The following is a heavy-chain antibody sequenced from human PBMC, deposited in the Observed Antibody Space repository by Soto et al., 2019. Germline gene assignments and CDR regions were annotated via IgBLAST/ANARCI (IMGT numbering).Heavy chain of an antibody. Sequence: QVQLVESGGGVVQPGRSLRLSCAASGFSFSSYGMHWVRQAPGKGLEWVAVIWSDGSTKDYVDSVKGRFNISRDNSKNTLYLQMNSLRDEDTAVYYCAADRGGAPCDYWGQGTLVTVSS. CDR1: GFSFSSYG. CDR3: AADRGGAPCDY. CDR2: IWSDGSTK. J-gene: IGHJ4*02. D-gene: IGHD3-10*01. V-gene: IGHV3-33*01.